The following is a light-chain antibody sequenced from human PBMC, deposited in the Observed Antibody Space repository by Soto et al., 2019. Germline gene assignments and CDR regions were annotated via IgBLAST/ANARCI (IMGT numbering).Light chain of an antibody. CDR3: SSYTSISSLGV. CDR1: GSDVGSYKY. J-gene: IGLJ1*01. CDR2: EVS. Sequence: QSALTQPASVSGSLGQSITMSCTGTGSDVGSYKYVSWYQQHPGKAPKLIIFEVSSRPSGVSDRFSGSKSGNTASLTISGLQAEDEDEYYCSSYTSISSLGVFGTGTKLTVL. V-gene: IGLV2-14*01.